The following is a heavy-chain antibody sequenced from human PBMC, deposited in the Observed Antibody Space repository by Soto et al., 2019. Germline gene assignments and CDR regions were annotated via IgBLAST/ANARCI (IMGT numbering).Heavy chain of an antibody. V-gene: IGHV3-11*06. CDR3: AREQRRAGAGLDP. J-gene: IGHJ5*02. CDR1: GFTFSDYY. CDR2: ISSSSNYT. Sequence: QVQLVESGGGLVKPGGSLRLSCAASGFTFSDYYMSWIRQAPGKGLEWVAYISSSSNYTNYADSVKGRFTISRDNAKNALYLQINRLRAEDTAVYYCAREQRRAGAGLDPWGQGTLVTVSS. D-gene: IGHD6-13*01.